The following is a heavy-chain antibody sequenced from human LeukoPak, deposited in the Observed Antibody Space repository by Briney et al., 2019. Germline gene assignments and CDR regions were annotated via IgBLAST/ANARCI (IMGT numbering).Heavy chain of an antibody. D-gene: IGHD2-15*01. Sequence: PSETLSLTCTVSGGSISSSSYYWGWIRQPPGKGLEWIGSIYYSGSTYYNPSLKSRVTISVDTSKNQFSLKLSSVTAADTAVYYCARLPRSSQYCSGGSCYDYWGQGTLVTVSS. CDR3: ARLPRSSQYCSGGSCYDY. J-gene: IGHJ4*02. CDR2: IYYSGST. CDR1: GGSISSSSYY. V-gene: IGHV4-39*01.